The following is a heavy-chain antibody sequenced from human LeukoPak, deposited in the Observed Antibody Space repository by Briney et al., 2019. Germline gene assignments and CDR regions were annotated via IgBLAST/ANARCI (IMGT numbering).Heavy chain of an antibody. CDR3: ARHRDGYDSSGYFVRGAFDI. Sequence: SGESLKISCKGSGYSFTSYWIGWVRQMPGKGLEWMGIIYPGDSDTRYSPSFQGQVTISADKSISTAYLQWSSLKASDTAMYYCARHRDGYDSSGYFVRGAFDIWGQGTMVTVSS. J-gene: IGHJ3*02. CDR2: IYPGDSDT. CDR1: GYSFTSYW. V-gene: IGHV5-51*01. D-gene: IGHD3-22*01.